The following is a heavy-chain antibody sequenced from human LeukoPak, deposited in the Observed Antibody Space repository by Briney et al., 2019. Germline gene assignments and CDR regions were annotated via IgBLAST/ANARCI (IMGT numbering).Heavy chain of an antibody. V-gene: IGHV3-15*01. Sequence: PGGSLRLSCSASGFTFSNAWMSWVRQAPGKGLEWVGRIKSKTDGGTTDYAAPVKGRFTISRDDSKNTLYLQMNSLKTEDTAVYYCTTDRHYGADAFDIWGQGTMVTVSS. CDR3: TTDRHYGADAFDI. CDR2: IKSKTDGGTT. D-gene: IGHD4-17*01. CDR1: GFTFSNAW. J-gene: IGHJ3*02.